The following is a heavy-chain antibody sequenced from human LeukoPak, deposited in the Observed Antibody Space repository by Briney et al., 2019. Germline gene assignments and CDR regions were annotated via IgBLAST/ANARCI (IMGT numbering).Heavy chain of an antibody. Sequence: GGSLRLSCAASRFTFSTYSMNWVRQAPGKGLEWVSYISSGSNTIYYADSVKGRFTTSRDNAKNSLYLQMNSLGAEDTAVYYCARGGLTITMFGVPIIRNFDYWGQGTLVTVSS. CDR2: ISSGSNTI. J-gene: IGHJ4*02. V-gene: IGHV3-48*01. CDR3: ARGGLTITMFGVPIIRNFDY. D-gene: IGHD3-3*01. CDR1: RFTFSTYS.